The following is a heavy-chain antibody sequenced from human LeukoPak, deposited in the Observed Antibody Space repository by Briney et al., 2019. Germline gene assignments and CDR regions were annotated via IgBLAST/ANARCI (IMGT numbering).Heavy chain of an antibody. D-gene: IGHD4-11*01. J-gene: IGHJ2*01. V-gene: IGHV3-66*01. CDR3: AKDASTTLTTGWYFDV. Sequence: GGSLRLSCAASGFTVSSNYMSWVRQAPGKGLEWVSVIYSGGNTYYADSVKGRFSISRDNSKNTLYLQMNSLRAEDTAVYYCAKDASTTLTTGWYFDVWGRGTLVTVSS. CDR2: IYSGGNT. CDR1: GFTVSSNY.